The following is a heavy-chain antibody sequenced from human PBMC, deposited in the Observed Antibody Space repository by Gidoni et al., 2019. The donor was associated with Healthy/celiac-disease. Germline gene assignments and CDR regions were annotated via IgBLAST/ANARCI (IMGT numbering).Heavy chain of an antibody. CDR2: INHSVST. CDR3: ARRPDYCSGISALDY. CDR1: GGPFSGYY. J-gene: IGHJ4*02. D-gene: IGHD3-10*01. Sequence: VQLQQRGAGLLTPSETRSSTCAVCGGPFSGYYWSWIRQHPGKGLEWIGEINHSVSTNCNPSLKSRVTISVDTSKNQFSLKLSSVTAADTAVYYCARRPDYCSGISALDYWGQGTLVTVSS. V-gene: IGHV4-34*01.